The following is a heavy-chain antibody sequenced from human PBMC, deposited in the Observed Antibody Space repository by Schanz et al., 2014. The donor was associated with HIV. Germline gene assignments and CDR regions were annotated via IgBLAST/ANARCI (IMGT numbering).Heavy chain of an antibody. Sequence: QVQLVESGGGVVQPGRSLRLSCAASGFTFSTYGMHWVRQTPGKGLEWVAFISNDGRNKYYAASVKGRFTISRDSSRNTLYLQMNSLRAEDTAVYYCAKVATWDYYGMDVWGQGTTVTVSS. CDR1: GFTFSTYG. CDR2: ISNDGRNK. V-gene: IGHV3-30*18. J-gene: IGHJ6*02. CDR3: AKVATWDYYGMDV.